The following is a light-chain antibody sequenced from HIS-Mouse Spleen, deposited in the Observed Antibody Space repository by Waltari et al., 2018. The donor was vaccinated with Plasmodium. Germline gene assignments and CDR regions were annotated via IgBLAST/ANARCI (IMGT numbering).Light chain of an antibody. V-gene: IGLV2-23*01. CDR2: GGS. J-gene: IGLJ2*01. CDR1: SSDVGSYNL. CDR3: CSYAGSSTVV. Sequence: QSALTQPASVSGSPGQSITISCTGTSSDVGSYNLVSWYQTHPGKAPKHMIYGGSKRPSGVSNRFPGSKSGNPASLTISGLQAEDEADYYCCSYAGSSTVVFGGGTKLTVL.